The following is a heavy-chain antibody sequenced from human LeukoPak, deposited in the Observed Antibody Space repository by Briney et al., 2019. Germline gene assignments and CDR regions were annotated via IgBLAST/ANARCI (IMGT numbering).Heavy chain of an antibody. J-gene: IGHJ4*02. Sequence: GGSLRLSCAASGFTFSSYAMHWVRQAPGKGPEFVSAISTNGGDTYYANSVKGRFTISRDNSKNTLYLQMNSLRAEDTAVYYCAKDTRGVTTPFDYWGQGTLVTVSS. CDR2: ISTNGGDT. CDR1: GFTFSSYA. CDR3: AKDTRGVTTPFDY. V-gene: IGHV3-64*01. D-gene: IGHD4-17*01.